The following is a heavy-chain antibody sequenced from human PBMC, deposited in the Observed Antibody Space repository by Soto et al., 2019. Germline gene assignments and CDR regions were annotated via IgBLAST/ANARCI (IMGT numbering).Heavy chain of an antibody. J-gene: IGHJ6*03. CDR1: GFTFDDYA. Sequence: GGSLRLSCAASGFTFDDYAMHWVRQAPGKGLEWVSGISWSSGNIGYADSVKGRFIISRDNAKNSLYLQMNSLRAEDTALYYCAKSRFTDYYYYMDVWGKGTTVTASS. CDR2: ISWSSGNI. V-gene: IGHV3-9*01. CDR3: AKSRFTDYYYYMDV.